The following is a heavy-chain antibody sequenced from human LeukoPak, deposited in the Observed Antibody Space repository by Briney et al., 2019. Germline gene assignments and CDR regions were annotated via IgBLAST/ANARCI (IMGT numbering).Heavy chain of an antibody. CDR1: GYSISSGYY. D-gene: IGHD3-10*01. V-gene: IGHV4-38-2*02. J-gene: IGHJ4*02. CDR3: ARGVDYYGV. Sequence: SETLSLTCTVSGYSISSGYYWGWIRQPPGKGLEWIGSINHSGTTSYNPSLKSRVTISVDTSKKQFSLKLSSVTAADTAVYYCARGVDYYGVWGQGTLVTVSS. CDR2: INHSGTT.